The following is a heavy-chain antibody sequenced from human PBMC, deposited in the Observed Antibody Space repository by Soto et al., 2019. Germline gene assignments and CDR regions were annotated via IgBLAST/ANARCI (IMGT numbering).Heavy chain of an antibody. V-gene: IGHV4-59*01. Sequence: SETLSLTCTVSGGSISSDYWSWIRQPPGKGLEWIGYIYYSGSTNYNPSLKSRVTISVDTSKNQFSLKLSSVTAADTAVYYCARATMVRGLSYWGQGTLVTVSS. J-gene: IGHJ4*02. CDR1: GGSISSDY. CDR3: ARATMVRGLSY. CDR2: IYYSGST. D-gene: IGHD3-10*01.